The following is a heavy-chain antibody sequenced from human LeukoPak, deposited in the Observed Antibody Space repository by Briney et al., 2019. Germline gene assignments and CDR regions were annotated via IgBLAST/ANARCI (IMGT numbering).Heavy chain of an antibody. CDR1: GGTFSSYA. CDR2: IIPIFGTA. D-gene: IGHD5-18*01. CDR3: ARLESYGHESPFDY. J-gene: IGHJ4*02. V-gene: IGHV1-69*01. Sequence: SVKDSCKASGGTFSSYAISWVRQAPGQGLEWMGGIIPIFGTANYAQKFQGRVTITADESTSTAYMELSSLRSEDTAVYYCARLESYGHESPFDYWGQGTLVTVSS.